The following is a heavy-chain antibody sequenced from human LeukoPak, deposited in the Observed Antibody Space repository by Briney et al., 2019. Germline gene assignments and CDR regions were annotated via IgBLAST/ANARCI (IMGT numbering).Heavy chain of an antibody. CDR1: GFTFGDYA. Sequence: GSLRLSCTASGFTFGDYAMSWVRQAPGKGLEWVGFIRSKAYGGTTEYAASVKGRFTISRDDSKSIAYLQMNSLKTENTAVYYCTRVPEILRFGEIIVWGQRTMVTVSS. CDR3: TRVPEILRFGEIIV. CDR2: IRSKAYGGTT. D-gene: IGHD3-10*01. V-gene: IGHV3-49*04. J-gene: IGHJ3*01.